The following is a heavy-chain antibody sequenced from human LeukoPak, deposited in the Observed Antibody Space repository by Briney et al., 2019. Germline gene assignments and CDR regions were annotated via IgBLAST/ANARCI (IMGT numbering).Heavy chain of an antibody. J-gene: IGHJ6*02. CDR1: GGSISSGSYY. CDR2: IYTSGST. V-gene: IGHV4-61*02. Sequence: PSQTLSLTCTVSGGSISSGSYYWSWIRQPAGKGLEWIGRIYTSGSTNYNPSLKSRVTISVDTSKNQFSLKLSSVTAADTAVYYCARGDYYGSSGYPPYYYYGMDVWGQGTTVTVSS. D-gene: IGHD3-22*01. CDR3: ARGDYYGSSGYPPYYYYGMDV.